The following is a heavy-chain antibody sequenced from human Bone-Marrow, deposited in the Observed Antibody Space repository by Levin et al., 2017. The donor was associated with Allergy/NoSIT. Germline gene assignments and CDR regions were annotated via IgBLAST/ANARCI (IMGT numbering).Heavy chain of an antibody. J-gene: IGHJ4*02. CDR2: ISWDASTT. D-gene: IGHD6-19*01. CDR1: GFTFNDYT. V-gene: IGHV3-43*01. Sequence: LSLTCAASGFTFNDYTMHWVRQAPQRGLEWVSLISWDASTTYYADSVRGRFTISRDNSKNALYLQMNSLTTEDTALYYCAKAPSPRIAVTGNNEYWGQGTLVTVSS. CDR3: AKAPSPRIAVTGNNEY.